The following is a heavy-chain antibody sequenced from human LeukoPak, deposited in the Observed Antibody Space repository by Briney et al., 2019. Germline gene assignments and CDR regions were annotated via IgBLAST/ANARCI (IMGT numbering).Heavy chain of an antibody. J-gene: IGHJ5*02. CDR3: ARPIAAAGSGNWFDP. V-gene: IGHV4-59*05. CDR1: GGSISSYY. Sequence: PSETLSLTCTVSGGSISSYYWSWIRQPAGKGLEWIGSIYYSGSTYYNPSLKSRVTISVDTSKNQFSLKLSSVAAADTAVYYCARPIAAAGSGNWFDPWGQGTLVTVSS. CDR2: IYYSGST. D-gene: IGHD6-13*01.